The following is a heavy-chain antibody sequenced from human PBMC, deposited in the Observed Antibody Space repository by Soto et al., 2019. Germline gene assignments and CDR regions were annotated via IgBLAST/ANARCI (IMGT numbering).Heavy chain of an antibody. Sequence: EVQLVESGGGLVQPGGSLRLSCAASGFTFGSSWMGWVRQAPGKGLEWVANIKRDGSEKYYVDSVKGRFTISRDNAKNTLYLQMNSLRADDTAVYYCASLEWESTGDAEYWGQGTLVTVSS. CDR1: GFTFGSSW. CDR2: IKRDGSEK. J-gene: IGHJ4*02. V-gene: IGHV3-7*03. CDR3: ASLEWESTGDAEY. D-gene: IGHD3-3*01.